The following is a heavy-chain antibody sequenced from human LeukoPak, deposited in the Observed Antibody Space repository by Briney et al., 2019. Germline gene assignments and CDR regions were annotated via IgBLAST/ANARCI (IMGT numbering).Heavy chain of an antibody. CDR2: IYYSGST. CDR3: ARLYVATTPDY. D-gene: IGHD5-12*01. V-gene: IGHV4-39*07. CDR1: GGSISSSSYY. J-gene: IGHJ4*02. Sequence: PSETLSLTCSVSGGSISSSSYYWGWIRQPPGKGLEWIGSIYYSGSTYYNPSLKSRVAISVDTSKNQFSLKLSSVTAADTAVYYCARLYVATTPDYWGQGTLVTVSS.